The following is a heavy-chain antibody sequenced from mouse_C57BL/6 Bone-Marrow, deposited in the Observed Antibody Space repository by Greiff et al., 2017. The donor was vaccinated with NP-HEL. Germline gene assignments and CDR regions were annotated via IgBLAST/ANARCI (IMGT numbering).Heavy chain of an antibody. V-gene: IGHV14-2*01. Sequence: VQLKESGAELVKPGASVKFSCTASGFNIKGYYMHWVKQRTEQGLEWIGRIDPEDGDTKYAPKFQGKATITADKSSNTAYLQLSSLTSEDSAVYYYASASNYSRQYYYAMDYWGQGTSVTVSS. CDR3: ASASNYSRQYYYAMDY. CDR2: IDPEDGDT. CDR1: GFNIKGYY. J-gene: IGHJ4*01. D-gene: IGHD2-5*01.